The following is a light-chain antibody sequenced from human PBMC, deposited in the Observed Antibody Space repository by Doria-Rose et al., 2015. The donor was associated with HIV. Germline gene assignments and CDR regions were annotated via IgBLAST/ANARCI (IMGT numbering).Light chain of an antibody. V-gene: IGKV1D-12*01. CDR1: QDINNW. J-gene: IGKJ4*01. Sequence: DIQVTQSPSSVSASVGDRVTIACRASQDINNWLAWYQQKPGKAPKLLIYAASNLQRGVPARFSGSGSGTDFSLTISSLQPEDFGTYYCQQSNTFPLTFGGGTKVDIK. CDR2: AAS. CDR3: QQSNTFPLT.